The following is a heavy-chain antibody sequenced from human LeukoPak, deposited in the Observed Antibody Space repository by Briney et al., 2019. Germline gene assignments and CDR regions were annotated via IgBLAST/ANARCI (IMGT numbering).Heavy chain of an antibody. CDR3: ARARDRGSGYDKNPLYYYYYYMDV. D-gene: IGHD5-12*01. V-gene: IGHV4-59*01. J-gene: IGHJ6*03. CDR1: GGSISSYY. CDR2: IYYSGST. Sequence: PSETLSLTCTVSGGSISSYYWSWIRQPPGKGLEWIGYIYYSGSTNYNPSLKSRVTISVDTSKNQFSLKLSSVTAADTAVYYCARARDRGSGYDKNPLYYYYYYMDVWGKGTTVTISS.